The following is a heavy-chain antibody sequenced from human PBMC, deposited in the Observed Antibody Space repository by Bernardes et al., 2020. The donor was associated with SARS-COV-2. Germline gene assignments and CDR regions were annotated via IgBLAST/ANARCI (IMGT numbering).Heavy chain of an antibody. J-gene: IGHJ3*01. CDR3: ATHSDSSERGAFDL. Sequence: GESLKISCHDSGYSFTSHWIAWVRQMPGKGLEWMGMIYPDDSETRFSRSFQGRVTISADKSINTAYLQWTSLKASDTAMYYCATHSDSSERGAFDLWGQGTLVTVSS. CDR1: GYSFTSHW. D-gene: IGHD6-6*01. V-gene: IGHV5-51*01. CDR2: IYPDDSET.